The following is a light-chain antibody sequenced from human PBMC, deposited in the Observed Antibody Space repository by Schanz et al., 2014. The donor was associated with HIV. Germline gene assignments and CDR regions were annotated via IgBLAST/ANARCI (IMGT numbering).Light chain of an antibody. J-gene: IGLJ2*01. V-gene: IGLV1-47*01. CDR3: ASWDDSLSGGGVV. Sequence: QSVLTQPPSASGTPGQRVTLSCSGSSSNIGSNYVYWYQQLPGTAPKLLIYRSDQRPSGVPDRFSGSKSGTSASLAISGLRSEDEADYYCASWDDSLSGGGVVFGGGTKLTVL. CDR2: RSD. CDR1: SSNIGSNY.